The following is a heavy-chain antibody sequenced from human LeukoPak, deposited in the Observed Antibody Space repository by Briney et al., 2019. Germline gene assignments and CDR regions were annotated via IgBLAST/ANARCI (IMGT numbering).Heavy chain of an antibody. CDR2: ISGYTGGT. CDR1: GYTFHNYD. D-gene: IGHD2-15*01. Sequence: ASVKVSCKTSGYTFHNYDIYWVRQAPGQGLECMGWISGYTGGTKYAQILQGRFTVTTDTSTSTAYMELRSLTYDDTAVYYCARTGYCGDGGCRGGSAFDVWGQGTMVTVSS. V-gene: IGHV1-18*01. CDR3: ARTGYCGDGGCRGGSAFDV. J-gene: IGHJ3*01.